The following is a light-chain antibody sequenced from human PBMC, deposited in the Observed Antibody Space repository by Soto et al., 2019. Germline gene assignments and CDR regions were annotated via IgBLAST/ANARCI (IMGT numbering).Light chain of an antibody. CDR3: QQRSNWIT. J-gene: IGKJ5*01. V-gene: IGKV3-11*01. Sequence: EIVLTQSPATPSLSPGERATLSCWASQSVSTYLAWYQQKPGQAPRLLIYDASSRATGIPARFSGSGSGTDFTLTISSVEPEDFAVYYCQQRSNWITFGQGTRLEIK. CDR2: DAS. CDR1: QSVSTY.